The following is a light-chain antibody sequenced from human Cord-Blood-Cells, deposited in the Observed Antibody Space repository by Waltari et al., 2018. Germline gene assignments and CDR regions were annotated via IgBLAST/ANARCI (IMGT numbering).Light chain of an antibody. V-gene: IGKV3-11*01. Sequence: EIVLTQSPATLSLSPGESATLSCRASQSVSSYLACYQQKPGQAPRLLIYDASNRATGIPARFSGSGSGTDFTLTISSLEPEDFAVYYCQQRSNWPPRYTFGQGTKLEIK. CDR2: DAS. J-gene: IGKJ2*01. CDR3: QQRSNWPPRYT. CDR1: QSVSSY.